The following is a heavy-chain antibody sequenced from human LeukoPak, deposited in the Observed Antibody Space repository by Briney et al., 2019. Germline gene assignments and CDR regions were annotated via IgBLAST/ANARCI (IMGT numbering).Heavy chain of an antibody. CDR2: TNPNSGNT. V-gene: IGHV1-8*03. CDR1: GYTFTSYD. Sequence: ASVKVSCKASGYTFTSYDINWVRQATGQGLEWMGWTNPNSGNTGYAQKFQGRVTITRNTSISTAYMELSSLRSEDTAVYYCARGTWTRDEFDYWGQGTLVTVSS. D-gene: IGHD3/OR15-3a*01. J-gene: IGHJ4*02. CDR3: ARGTWTRDEFDY.